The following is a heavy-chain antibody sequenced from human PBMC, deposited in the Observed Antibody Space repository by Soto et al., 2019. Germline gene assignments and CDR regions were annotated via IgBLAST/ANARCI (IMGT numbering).Heavy chain of an antibody. J-gene: IGHJ4*02. CDR1: GFTFSSYG. V-gene: IGHV3-30*18. CDR3: AKDFYDFWSGYKLCPFDY. CDR2: ISYDGSNK. Sequence: GGSLRLSCAASGFTFSSYGMHWVRQAPGKGLEWVAVISYDGSNKYYADSVKGRFTISRDNSKNTLYLQMNSLRAEDTAVYYCAKDFYDFWSGYKLCPFDYWGQGTLVTVSS. D-gene: IGHD3-3*01.